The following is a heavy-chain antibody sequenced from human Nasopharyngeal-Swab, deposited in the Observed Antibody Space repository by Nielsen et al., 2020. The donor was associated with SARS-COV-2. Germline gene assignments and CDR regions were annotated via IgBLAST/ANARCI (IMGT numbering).Heavy chain of an antibody. CDR2: ISGSGGST. J-gene: IGHJ4*02. Sequence: GESLKISCAASGFTFSSYAMSWVRQAPGKGPEWVSAISGSGGSTYYADSVKGRFTISRDNSKNTLYLQMNSLRAEDTAVYYCAKALGDGYCSGGSCYLLDYWGQGTLVTVSS. D-gene: IGHD2-15*01. CDR3: AKALGDGYCSGGSCYLLDY. V-gene: IGHV3-23*01. CDR1: GFTFSSYA.